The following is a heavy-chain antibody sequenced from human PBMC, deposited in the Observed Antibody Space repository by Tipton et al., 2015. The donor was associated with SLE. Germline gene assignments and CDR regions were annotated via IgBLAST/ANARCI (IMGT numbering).Heavy chain of an antibody. CDR3: ARYYDILTGRRPKYMDV. J-gene: IGHJ6*03. CDR2: ISGSGGST. V-gene: IGHV3-23*01. Sequence: SLRLSCAASGFTFSSYAMSWVRQAPGKGLEWVSAISGSGGSTYYADSVKGRFTISRDNSRNTLYLQMNSLRAEDTAVYYCARYYDILTGRRPKYMDVWGKGTTVTVSS. CDR1: GFTFSSYA. D-gene: IGHD3-9*01.